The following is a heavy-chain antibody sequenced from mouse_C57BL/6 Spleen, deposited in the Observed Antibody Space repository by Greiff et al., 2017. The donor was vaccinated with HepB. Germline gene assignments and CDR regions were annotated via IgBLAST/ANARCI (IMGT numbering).Heavy chain of an antibody. CDR1: GYTFTSYW. V-gene: IGHV1-64*01. CDR2: IHPNSGST. CDR3: ARWGLRGDAMDY. D-gene: IGHD2-4*01. J-gene: IGHJ4*01. Sequence: QVQLQQPGAELVKPGASVKLSCKASGYTFTSYWMHWVKQRPGQGLEWIGMIHPNSGSTNYNEKFKSKATLTVDKSSSTAYMQLSSLTSEVSAVYYCARWGLRGDAMDYWGQGTSVTVSS.